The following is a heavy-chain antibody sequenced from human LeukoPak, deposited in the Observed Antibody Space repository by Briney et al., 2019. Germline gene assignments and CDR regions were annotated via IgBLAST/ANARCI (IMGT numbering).Heavy chain of an antibody. CDR2: IYYSGST. Sequence: SETLSLTCTVSGGPISSGGYYWSLIRQHPGKGLEWIGYIYYSGSTYYNPSLKSRVTISIDTSKNQFSLKLSSVTAADTAVYYCARDFGEDTGDWFDPWGQGALVTVSS. D-gene: IGHD3-10*01. J-gene: IGHJ5*02. V-gene: IGHV4-31*03. CDR3: ARDFGEDTGDWFDP. CDR1: GGPISSGGYY.